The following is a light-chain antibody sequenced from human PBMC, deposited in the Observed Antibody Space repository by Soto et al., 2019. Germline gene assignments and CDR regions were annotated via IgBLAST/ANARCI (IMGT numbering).Light chain of an antibody. CDR2: GAS. CDR1: QNVYNNY. V-gene: IGKV3D-11*02. Sequence: EIVLTQSPGTLSLSPGERATLSCRSSQNVYNNYIAWYQQKPGQAPRTVIYGASIRVTGIPARFRGSGSGTDFTLTISSLEPDDFAVYYCQQRSNWQITFGQGTRLEIK. CDR3: QQRSNWQIT. J-gene: IGKJ5*01.